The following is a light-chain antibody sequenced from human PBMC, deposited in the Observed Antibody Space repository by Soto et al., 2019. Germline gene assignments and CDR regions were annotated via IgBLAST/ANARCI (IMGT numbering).Light chain of an antibody. CDR2: DAS. CDR1: QSVSSY. V-gene: IGKV3-15*01. Sequence: EIVMTQSPATLSVSPGERATLSCRASQSVSSYLAWYQQKPGLPPRLLIYDASTRATGIPDRFSGSGSGTDFTPTISSLQSADFAVYYCQQYSNWPPLYTFARGTKLEIK. CDR3: QQYSNWPPLYT. J-gene: IGKJ2*01.